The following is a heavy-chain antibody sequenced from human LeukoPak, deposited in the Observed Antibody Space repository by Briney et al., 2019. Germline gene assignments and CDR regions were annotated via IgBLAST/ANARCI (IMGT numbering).Heavy chain of an antibody. CDR1: GFTFNNAW. D-gene: IGHD7-27*01. V-gene: IGHV3-48*04. CDR3: AREALGRFYMDV. J-gene: IGHJ6*03. CDR2: ISSSGSSI. Sequence: PGGSLRLSCAASGFTFNNAWMNWVRQAPGKGLEWVSYISSSGSSIYYADAVKGRFTISRDNTKNSLYLQMNSLRVEDTAVYYCAREALGRFYMDVWGKGTTVTVSS.